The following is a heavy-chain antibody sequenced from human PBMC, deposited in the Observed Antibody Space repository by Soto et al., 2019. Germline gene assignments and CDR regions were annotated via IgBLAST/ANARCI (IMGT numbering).Heavy chain of an antibody. CDR2: IYYSGST. V-gene: IGHV4-31*03. CDR3: ARCRVDYVWGSYRYSYYYYGMEV. D-gene: IGHD3-16*02. Sequence: SETLSLTCTVSGGSISSGGYYWSWIRQHPGKGLEWIGYIYYSGSTYYNPSLKSRVTISVDTSKNQFSLKLSSVTAADTAVYYCARCRVDYVWGSYRYSYYYYGMEVWGQGTTVTVSS. J-gene: IGHJ6*02. CDR1: GGSISSGGYY.